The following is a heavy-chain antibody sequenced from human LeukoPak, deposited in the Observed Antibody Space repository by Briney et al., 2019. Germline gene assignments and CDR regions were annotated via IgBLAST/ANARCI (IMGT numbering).Heavy chain of an antibody. J-gene: IGHJ6*03. CDR1: GGSISSYY. Sequence: PSETLSLTCTVSGGSISSYYWSWIRRPPGKGLEWIGYIYYSGSTNYNPSLKSRVTISVDTSKNQFSLKLSSVTAADTAVYYCARVIYDYAREAYYYYYMDVWGKGTTVTISS. CDR3: ARVIYDYAREAYYYYYMDV. CDR2: IYYSGST. V-gene: IGHV4-59*01. D-gene: IGHD3-16*01.